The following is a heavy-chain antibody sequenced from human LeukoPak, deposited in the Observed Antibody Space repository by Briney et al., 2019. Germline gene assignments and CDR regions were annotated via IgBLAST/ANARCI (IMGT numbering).Heavy chain of an antibody. D-gene: IGHD6-13*01. V-gene: IGHV4-59*08. CDR1: GGSISSYY. CDR2: IYYSGST. J-gene: IGHJ6*02. Sequence: SETLSLTCTVSGGSISSYYWSWIRQPPGKGLEWIGYIYYSGSTNYNPSLKSRVTISVDTSKNQFSLKLSSVTAADTAVYYCARYSSSWYRGAPYYYGMDVWGQGTTVTVSS. CDR3: ARYSSSWYRGAPYYYGMDV.